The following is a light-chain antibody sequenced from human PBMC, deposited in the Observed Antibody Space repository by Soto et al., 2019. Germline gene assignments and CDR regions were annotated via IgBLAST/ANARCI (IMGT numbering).Light chain of an antibody. Sequence: EIVLTQSPGTLSLSPGVRATLSCRATQRVSGSYLAWYQQKPGQAPRLLIYGASSRATGIPDRFSGSGSGTDFTLTISSLEPEDFAVYYCHQYGSSPRSFGQGTKVEIK. CDR3: HQYGSSPRS. J-gene: IGKJ1*01. V-gene: IGKV3-20*01. CDR2: GAS. CDR1: QRVSGSY.